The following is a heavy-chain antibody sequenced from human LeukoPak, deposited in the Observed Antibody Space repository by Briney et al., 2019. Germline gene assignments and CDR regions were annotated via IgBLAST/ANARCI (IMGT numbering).Heavy chain of an antibody. CDR3: ARDSSGWYLFDS. CDR2: ISSSSSYI. J-gene: IGHJ4*02. V-gene: IGHV3-21*01. CDR1: GFSFRSYS. D-gene: IGHD6-19*01. Sequence: GGSLGLSCAASGFSFRSYSMNWVRQAPGKGLEWVSSISSSSSYIYYADSVKGRFTISRDNAKNSLFLQMNSLRAEDTAVYYCARDSSGWYLFDSWGQGTLVTVSS.